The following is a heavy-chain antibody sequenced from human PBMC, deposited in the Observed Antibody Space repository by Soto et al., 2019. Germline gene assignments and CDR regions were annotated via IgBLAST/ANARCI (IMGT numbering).Heavy chain of an antibody. Sequence: PGESLKISCKGSGYSFTSYWIGWVRQMPGKGLEWMGIIYPGDSDTRYSPSFQGQVTISADKSISTAYLQWSSLKASDTAMYYCATPVLAAAAGLDSYYYGMDVWGQGTTVTVSS. V-gene: IGHV5-51*01. CDR3: ATPVLAAAAGLDSYYYGMDV. CDR2: IYPGDSDT. CDR1: GYSFTSYW. J-gene: IGHJ6*02. D-gene: IGHD6-13*01.